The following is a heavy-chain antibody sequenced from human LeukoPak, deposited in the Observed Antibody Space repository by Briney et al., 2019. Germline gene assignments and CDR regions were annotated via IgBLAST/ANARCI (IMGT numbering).Heavy chain of an antibody. Sequence: ASVKVSCKASGGTFISYAISWVRQAPGQGREWMGGIIPIFGTENSAQNFQGRVTITADESTSTAYMELSSLRSEDTAVYYCASTRANYYDSSGYYNGGPYFDYWGQGTLVTVSS. CDR3: ASTRANYYDSSGYYNGGPYFDY. CDR1: GGTFISYA. CDR2: IIPIFGTE. J-gene: IGHJ4*02. D-gene: IGHD3-22*01. V-gene: IGHV1-69*01.